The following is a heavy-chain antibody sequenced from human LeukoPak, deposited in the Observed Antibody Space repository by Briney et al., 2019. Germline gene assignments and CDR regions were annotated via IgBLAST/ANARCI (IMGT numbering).Heavy chain of an antibody. V-gene: IGHV1-46*01. CDR3: ARVSGYCSGGSCYGLPSHGMDV. D-gene: IGHD2-15*01. CDR1: GYTFTSYY. J-gene: IGHJ6*02. Sequence: ASVKVSCKASGYTFTSYYMNWVRQAPGQGLEWMRIHNPSGGSTSYAQKFQGRVTMTRDTSTSTVYMELRSLRSEDTAVYYCARVSGYCSGGSCYGLPSHGMDVWGQGTTGTVSS. CDR2: HNPSGGST.